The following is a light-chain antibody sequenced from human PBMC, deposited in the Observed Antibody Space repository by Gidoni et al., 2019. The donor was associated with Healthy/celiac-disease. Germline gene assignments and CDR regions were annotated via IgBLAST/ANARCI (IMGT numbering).Light chain of an antibody. Sequence: DIQMTQSPSSLSASGGDSVTITCRASQSISSYLNWYQQKPGKAPKLLIYAASSLQSGVPSRFSGSGSGTDFTITISSLQPEDFATYYCQQSYSTPYTFGQGTKLEIK. CDR2: AAS. J-gene: IGKJ2*01. CDR3: QQSYSTPYT. CDR1: QSISSY. V-gene: IGKV1-39*01.